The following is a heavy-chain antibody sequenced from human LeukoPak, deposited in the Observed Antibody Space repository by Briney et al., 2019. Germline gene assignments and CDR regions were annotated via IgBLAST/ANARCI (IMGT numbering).Heavy chain of an antibody. J-gene: IGHJ3*02. CDR2: ISGSGGST. V-gene: IGHV3-23*01. Sequence: GGSLRLSCAAPGFTFSSYAMSWVRQAPGKGLEWVSAISGSGGSTYYADSVKGRFTISRDNSKNTLYLQMNGLRAEDTAVYYCARDLDYGSGSYSDAFDIWGQGTMVTVSS. D-gene: IGHD3-10*01. CDR1: GFTFSSYA. CDR3: ARDLDYGSGSYSDAFDI.